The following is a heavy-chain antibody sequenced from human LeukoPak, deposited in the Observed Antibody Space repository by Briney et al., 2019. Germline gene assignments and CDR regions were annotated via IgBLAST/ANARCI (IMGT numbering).Heavy chain of an antibody. CDR2: INAGNSNT. J-gene: IGHJ6*02. D-gene: IGHD5-12*01. Sequence: ASVKVSCKASGYTFTSYAMHWVRQAPGQRLEWMGWINAGNSNTKYSQKFQGRVTITRDTSASTAYMELSSLRSEDTAVYYCARDEWLHYYYYGMDVWGQGTTVTVSS. V-gene: IGHV1-3*01. CDR3: ARDEWLHYYYYGMDV. CDR1: GYTFTSYA.